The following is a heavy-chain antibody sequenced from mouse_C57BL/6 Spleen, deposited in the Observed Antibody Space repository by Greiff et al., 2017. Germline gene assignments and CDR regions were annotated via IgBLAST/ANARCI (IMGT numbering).Heavy chain of an antibody. CDR1: GYAFTNYL. V-gene: IGHV1-54*01. D-gene: IGHD2-1*01. Sequence: QVQLQQSGAELVRPGTSVKVSCKASGYAFTNYLIEWVKQRPGQGLEWIGVINPGSGGTNYNEKFKGKATLTADKSSSTAYMQLSSLTSEDSAVYYCARRTKLPGAMDYWGQGTSVTVSS. CDR3: ARRTKLPGAMDY. CDR2: INPGSGGT. J-gene: IGHJ4*01.